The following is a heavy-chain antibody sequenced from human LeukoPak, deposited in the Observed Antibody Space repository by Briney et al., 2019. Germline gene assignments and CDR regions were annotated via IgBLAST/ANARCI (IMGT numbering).Heavy chain of an antibody. CDR2: IYYSGST. J-gene: IGHJ6*03. Sequence: SETLSLTCTVSGGSISSYYWSWIRQPPGKGLEWIGYIYYSGSTNYNPSLKSRVTISVDTSKNQFSLKLSSVTAADTAVYYCARSHYSLRTYYYYYYMDVWGKGTTVTVSS. CDR1: GGSISSYY. CDR3: ARSHYSLRTYYYYYYMDV. V-gene: IGHV4-59*08. D-gene: IGHD4-11*01.